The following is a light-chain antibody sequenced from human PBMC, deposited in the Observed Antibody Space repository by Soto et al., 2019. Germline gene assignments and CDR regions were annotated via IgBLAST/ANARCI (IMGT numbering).Light chain of an antibody. CDR2: AAS. Sequence: DIQLTQSPSFLSASVGDIVTITCRASQGVSSYLAWYQQKPGKAPKLLIYAASTLQRGVPSRFSGSGSGTEFTLTIRNLQPDDFATYYYQQLTSHLPFGGGTKVEIK. CDR3: QQLTSHLP. CDR1: QGVSSY. J-gene: IGKJ4*01. V-gene: IGKV1-9*01.